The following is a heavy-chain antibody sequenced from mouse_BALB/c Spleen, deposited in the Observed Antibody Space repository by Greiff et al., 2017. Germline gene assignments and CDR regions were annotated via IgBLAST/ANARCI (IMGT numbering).Heavy chain of an antibody. D-gene: IGHD1-1*01. CDR2: INPSNGRT. CDR1: GYTFTSYW. CDR3: AGSSYAMDY. Sequence: VQLQQPGAELVKPGASVKLSCKASGYTFTSYWMHWVKQRPGQGLEWIGEINPSNGRTNYNEKFKSKATLTVDKSSSTAYMQLSSLTSEDSAVYYCAGSSYAMDYWGQGTSVTVSS. V-gene: IGHV1S81*02. J-gene: IGHJ4*01.